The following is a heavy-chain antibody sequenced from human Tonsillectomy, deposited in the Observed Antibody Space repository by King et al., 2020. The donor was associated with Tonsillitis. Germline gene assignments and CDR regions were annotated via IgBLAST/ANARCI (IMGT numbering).Heavy chain of an antibody. CDR3: AKVVGLWFGELPYGMAV. D-gene: IGHD3-10*01. V-gene: IGHV3-30*02. CDR2: IRYDESKK. CDR1: GFMFSNYG. Sequence: VQLVESGGGVVQPGGSLRLSCAASGFMFSNYGMHWVRQAPGKGLEWVTYIRYDESKKYYADSVKGRFTISRDNSKNILYLQMNSLRTDDTAVYYCAKVVGLWFGELPYGMAVWGQGTTVTVSS. J-gene: IGHJ6*02.